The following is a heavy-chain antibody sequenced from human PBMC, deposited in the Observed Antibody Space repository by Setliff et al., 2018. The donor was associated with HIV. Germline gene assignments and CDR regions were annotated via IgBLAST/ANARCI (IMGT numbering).Heavy chain of an antibody. CDR2: IYHSEYT. CDR3: ARGHCSGTNCYGVDYYGMDA. J-gene: IGHJ6*01. Sequence: SETLSLTCAVSGGSISSDNWWTWVRQPPGKGLEWIGEIYHSEYTNYNASLKSRVSMSVDKSKNQFSLKLTSVTAADTAVYYCARGHCSGTNCYGVDYYGMDAWG. V-gene: IGHV4-4*02. D-gene: IGHD2-2*01. CDR1: GGSISSDNW.